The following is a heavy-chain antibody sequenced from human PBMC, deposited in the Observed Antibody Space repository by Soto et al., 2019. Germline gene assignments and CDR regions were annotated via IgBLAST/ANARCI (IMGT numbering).Heavy chain of an antibody. D-gene: IGHD1-26*01. V-gene: IGHV3-33*01. Sequence: GGSLRLSCAASGFTFSSYGMHWVRQAPGKGLEWVAVIWYDGSNKYYADSVKGRFTISRDNSKNTLYLQMNSLRAEDTAVYYCARSPIVGASLVDYWGQGTLVTVSS. J-gene: IGHJ4*02. CDR2: IWYDGSNK. CDR1: GFTFSSYG. CDR3: ARSPIVGASLVDY.